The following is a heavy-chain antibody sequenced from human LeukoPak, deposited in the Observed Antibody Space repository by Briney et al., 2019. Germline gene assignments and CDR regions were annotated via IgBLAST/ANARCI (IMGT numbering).Heavy chain of an antibody. Sequence: GGSLRRSCAASGFTIDDYGLSWVRQAPGKGLEWVSGINWNGGSTGYADSVKGRFTICRDNAKNSLYLQMNSLRAEDTALYYCARGMGHYVSFDYWGQGTLVTVSS. CDR2: INWNGGST. D-gene: IGHD4-17*01. CDR1: GFTIDDYG. CDR3: ARGMGHYVSFDY. J-gene: IGHJ4*02. V-gene: IGHV3-20*04.